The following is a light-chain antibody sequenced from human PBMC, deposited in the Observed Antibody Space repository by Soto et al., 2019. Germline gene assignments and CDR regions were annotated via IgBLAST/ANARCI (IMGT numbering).Light chain of an antibody. CDR2: GAS. CDR3: QQYGSSPGT. Sequence: EIVLTQSPGTLSLSPGERATLSCRASQSVSSSYLAWYQQKPGQAPRLLIYGASSRATGIPDRFSGSGSGTDFTLTISGLEPEDFAGYYCQQYGSSPGTFGQGTKV. J-gene: IGKJ1*01. CDR1: QSVSSSY. V-gene: IGKV3-20*01.